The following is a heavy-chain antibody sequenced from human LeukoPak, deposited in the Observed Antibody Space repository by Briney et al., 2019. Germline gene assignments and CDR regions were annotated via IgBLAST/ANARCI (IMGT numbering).Heavy chain of an antibody. D-gene: IGHD3-3*01. Sequence: GGSLRLSCAASGFTFSNHGMHWVRQAPGKGLEWVAVVSFGDGSTRNYADSVKGRFTISRDNSQNTLYLQMNNLRAEDTAVYYCAKSPYYDFWPFDYWGQGTLVTVSS. CDR3: AKSPYYDFWPFDY. J-gene: IGHJ4*02. CDR2: VSFGDGSTR. V-gene: IGHV3-33*06. CDR1: GFTFSNHG.